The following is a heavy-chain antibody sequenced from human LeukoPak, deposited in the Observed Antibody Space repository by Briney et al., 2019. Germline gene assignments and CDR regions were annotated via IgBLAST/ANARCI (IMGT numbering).Heavy chain of an antibody. CDR2: VYQSGIT. CDR1: GASISSSGHY. CDR3: ASYDYGNYAIFDF. Sequence: SETLSLTCTVSGASISSSGHYWSWIRQPPGKGLEWIGYVYQSGITYFNPSLKSRVTISVDRSKNQFSLALSSVTAADTAVYYCASYDYGNYAIFDFWGQGTLVTVSS. D-gene: IGHD4-11*01. J-gene: IGHJ4*02. V-gene: IGHV4-30-2*01.